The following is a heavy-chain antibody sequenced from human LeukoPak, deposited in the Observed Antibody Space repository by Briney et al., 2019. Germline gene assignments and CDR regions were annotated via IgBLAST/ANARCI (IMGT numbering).Heavy chain of an antibody. J-gene: IGHJ4*02. Sequence: GASVKVSCQATGGTFSSYAISWVRQAPGQGLEWMGGIIPIFGTANYAQNFQGRVTITTDESTSTAYMELSSLRSEDTAVYYCARGPIAAAGTVDYWGQGTLVTVSS. CDR1: GGTFSSYA. V-gene: IGHV1-69*05. CDR2: IIPIFGTA. CDR3: ARGPIAAAGTVDY. D-gene: IGHD6-13*01.